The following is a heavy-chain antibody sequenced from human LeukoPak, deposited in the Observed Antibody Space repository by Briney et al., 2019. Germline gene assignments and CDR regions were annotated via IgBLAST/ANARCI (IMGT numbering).Heavy chain of an antibody. CDR2: ISGSGGST. V-gene: IGHV3-23*01. D-gene: IGHD6-6*01. CDR1: GFTFSSYA. J-gene: IGHJ4*02. CDR3: AKDLSLAAARPSYDY. Sequence: GGSLRLSCAASGFTFSSYAMSWVRQAPGKGLEWVSAISGSGGSTYYADSVKGRFTISRDNSRNTLYLQMNSLRAEDTAVYYCAKDLSLAAARPSYDYWGQGTLVTVSS.